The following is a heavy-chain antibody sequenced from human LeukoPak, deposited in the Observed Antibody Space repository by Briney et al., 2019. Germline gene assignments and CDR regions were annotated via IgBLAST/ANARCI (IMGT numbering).Heavy chain of an antibody. D-gene: IGHD3-3*01. CDR2: ISSTSRYM. V-gene: IGHV3-21*01. CDR1: GFTFSSYS. CDR3: ARVPVLRLLEWQVNYMDV. Sequence: GGSMRLSCAASGFTFSSYSMNWVRQAQGKGLEWVSSISSTSRYMCYVDSVKGRFIISRDNARNSLYLQMNSLRADDTAVYYCARVPVLRLLEWQVNYMDVWGKGTTVTVSS. J-gene: IGHJ6*03.